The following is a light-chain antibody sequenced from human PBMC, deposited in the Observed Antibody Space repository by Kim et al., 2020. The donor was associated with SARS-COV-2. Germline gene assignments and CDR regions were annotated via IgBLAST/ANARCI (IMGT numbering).Light chain of an antibody. Sequence: AIQMTQSPSSFSASTGDRVTITCRASQGISSYLAWYQQKPGKAPKLLIYAASTLQSGVPSRFSGSGSGTDFTLTISCLQSEDFASYYCQQYYDYTWTFGQGTKVDIK. CDR3: QQYYDYTWT. CDR1: QGISSY. CDR2: AAS. V-gene: IGKV1-8*01. J-gene: IGKJ1*01.